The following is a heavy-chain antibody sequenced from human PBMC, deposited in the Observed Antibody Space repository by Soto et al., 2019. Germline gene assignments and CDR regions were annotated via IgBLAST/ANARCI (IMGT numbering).Heavy chain of an antibody. D-gene: IGHD3-22*01. J-gene: IGHJ3*02. V-gene: IGHV4-30-2*01. CDR2: IYHSGST. CDR3: ARVPIYYDSSGFYLYGTFDI. Sequence: QLQLQESGSGLVKPSQTLSLTCAVSGGSVNSAGYSWSWIRQPPGKGLEWIGYIYHSGSTYYNPSLKSRVTILLDRSYNHYSLKLSSVTAPDTAAYYRARVPIYYDSSGFYLYGTFDIWGQGTMVTVSS. CDR1: GGSVNSAGYS.